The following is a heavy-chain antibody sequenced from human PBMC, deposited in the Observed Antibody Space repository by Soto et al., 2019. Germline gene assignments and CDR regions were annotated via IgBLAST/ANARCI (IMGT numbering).Heavy chain of an antibody. V-gene: IGHV1-18*01. J-gene: IGHJ3*02. CDR3: ASTKAPGGEAAAGLPYDAFDI. CDR1: GYTFTSYG. CDR2: ISAYNGNT. Sequence: ASVKVSCKASGYTFTSYGISWVRQAPGQGLEWMGWISAYNGNTNYAQKLQGRVTMTTDTSTSTAYMELRSLRSDDTAVYYCASTKAPGGEAAAGLPYDAFDIWGQGTMVTVSS. D-gene: IGHD6-13*01.